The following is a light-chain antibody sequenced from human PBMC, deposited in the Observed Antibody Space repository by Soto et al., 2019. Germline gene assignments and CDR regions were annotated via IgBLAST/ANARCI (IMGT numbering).Light chain of an antibody. CDR1: QGISNY. J-gene: IGKJ4*01. CDR3: HQNKSYPLT. Sequence: IQLTQSPSSLSASIGDRVTITCRASQGISNYLAWYQQKPGNAPELLIFVASTLRSGVPSRFSGSGSGADYTLTISSLQPEDFATYYCHQNKSYPLTVGGGTKVEIK. V-gene: IGKV1-9*01. CDR2: VAS.